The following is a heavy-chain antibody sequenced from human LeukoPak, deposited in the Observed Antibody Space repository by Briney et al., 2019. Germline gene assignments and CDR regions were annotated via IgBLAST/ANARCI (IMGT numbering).Heavy chain of an antibody. D-gene: IGHD3-16*01. Sequence: GGSLRLSCAACGFTLSSNYMSWLRQAPERGLEWVSVIYSGGSTYYADSVKGRFTISRDNSKNTLYLQMNSLRAEDTAVYYCARSGFSWRGNFDYWGQGTLVTVS. V-gene: IGHV3-66*01. CDR1: GFTLSSNY. J-gene: IGHJ4*02. CDR3: ARSGFSWRGNFDY. CDR2: IYSGGST.